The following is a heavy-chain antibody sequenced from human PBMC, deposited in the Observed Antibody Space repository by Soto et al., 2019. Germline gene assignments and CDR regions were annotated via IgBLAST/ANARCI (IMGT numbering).Heavy chain of an antibody. CDR2: IGTAGDT. Sequence: GGSLRLSCAASGCTFISYDMHWVRQAPGKGLEWVSAIGTAGDTYYPGSVKGRFTISRENAKNSLYLQMNSLRAGDTAVYYCARGSQTMNYYYGMDVWGQGTTVTVSS. CDR1: GCTFISYD. J-gene: IGHJ6*02. CDR3: ARGSQTMNYYYGMDV. V-gene: IGHV3-13*01.